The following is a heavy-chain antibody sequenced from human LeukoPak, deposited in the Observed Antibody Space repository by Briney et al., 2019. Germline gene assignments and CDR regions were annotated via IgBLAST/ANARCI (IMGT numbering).Heavy chain of an antibody. CDR1: GDSISGFY. J-gene: IGHJ4*02. D-gene: IGHD5-18*01. CDR3: AKYGYSYGPYYFDY. Sequence: SETLSLTCTVSGDSISGFYWSWIRQPPGKGLEWIGYIYYSGSTNYNPSLKSRVTISVDTSKNQFSLKLSSVTAADTAVYYCAKYGYSYGPYYFDYWGQGTLVTVSS. CDR2: IYYSGST. V-gene: IGHV4-59*08.